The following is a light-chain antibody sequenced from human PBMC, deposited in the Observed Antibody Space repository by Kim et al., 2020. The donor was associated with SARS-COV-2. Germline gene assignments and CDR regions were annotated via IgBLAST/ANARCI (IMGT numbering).Light chain of an antibody. Sequence: TVPHPGGPGMEAVPSDHYPYWFQQKPGKAPRTLIYGKRINPSWTPARFSGPLLGGKAALTLSGAQPEDGAEYYCLLTYSDTGPGVLGGGTQLTVL. J-gene: IGLJ3*02. V-gene: IGLV7-46*01. CDR1: MEAVPSDHY. CDR3: LLTYSDTGPGV. CDR2: GKR.